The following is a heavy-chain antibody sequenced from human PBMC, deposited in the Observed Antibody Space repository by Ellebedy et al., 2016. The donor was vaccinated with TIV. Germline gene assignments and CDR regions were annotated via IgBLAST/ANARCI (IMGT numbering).Heavy chain of an antibody. CDR2: ISNTGNT. V-gene: IGHV4-59*01. CDR1: GDSMSGYY. D-gene: IGHD3-10*01. J-gene: IGHJ4*02. CDR3: ARDRRGSYDF. Sequence: MPSETLSLTCSVSGDSMSGYYWSWIRQPPGKGLEWIGYISNTGNTNYNPSLKSRVSISLDTSRSQFSLSLTSVTAADTAVYFCARDRRGSYDFWGQGTLIAVSS.